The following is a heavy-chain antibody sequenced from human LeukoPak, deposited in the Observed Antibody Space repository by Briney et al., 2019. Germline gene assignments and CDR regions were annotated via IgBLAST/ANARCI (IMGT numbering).Heavy chain of an antibody. CDR1: GSTFSSYW. J-gene: IGHJ4*02. CDR3: ASGRQLGY. CDR2: IKQDGSEK. D-gene: IGHD3-16*01. V-gene: IGHV3-7*01. Sequence: GGSLRLSCAASGSTFSSYWMSWVRQAPGKGLEGVANIKQDGSEKYYVDSVKGRFTISRDNAKNSLYLQMNSLRAEDTALYSCASGRQLGYWGQGTLATVSS.